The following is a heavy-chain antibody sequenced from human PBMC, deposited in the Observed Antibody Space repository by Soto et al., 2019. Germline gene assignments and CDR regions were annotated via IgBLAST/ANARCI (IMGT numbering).Heavy chain of an antibody. J-gene: IGHJ4*02. CDR2: INGNTGQT. CDR3: ARERNWEPLPY. D-gene: IGHD1-26*01. Sequence: QVQLVQSGAEVREPGASVKVSCKTSGYTFSRYGITWVRQAPGQGLELMGWINGNTGQTIYAMNLEDRLTISTDTATGTAYMGLRSLKPDDTAVYYCARERNWEPLPYWGQGTLVTVSS. V-gene: IGHV1-18*01. CDR1: GYTFSRYG.